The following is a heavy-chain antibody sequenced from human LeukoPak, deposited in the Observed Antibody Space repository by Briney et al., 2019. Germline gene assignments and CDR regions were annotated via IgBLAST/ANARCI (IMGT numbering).Heavy chain of an antibody. CDR1: GGTFRYYA. V-gene: IGHV1-69*13. D-gene: IGHD1-7*01. CDR2: LIPMFGTT. J-gene: IGHJ5*02. Sequence: SVKVSCKTSGGTFRYYAIGWVRQAPGHGLEWMGGLIPMFGTTNYAQQFQGRVTITADESTTTSCMELSRLRFEDTAVYFCARVAAGTTFMDNWFDPWGQGTLVTVSS. CDR3: ARVAAGTTFMDNWFDP.